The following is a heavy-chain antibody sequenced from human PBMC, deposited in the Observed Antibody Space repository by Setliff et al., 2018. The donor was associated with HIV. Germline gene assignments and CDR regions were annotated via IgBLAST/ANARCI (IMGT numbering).Heavy chain of an antibody. J-gene: IGHJ4*02. Sequence: KTSETLSLTCAVYGGSFSGYYWSWIRQPPGKGLEWIGEINHSGSTNYNPSLKSRVTISVDTSKNQFSLKLSSVTAADTALFYCARLTTTYYYDSSAYYHPVWGQGTLVTVSS. D-gene: IGHD3-22*01. V-gene: IGHV4-34*01. CDR2: INHSGST. CDR1: GGSFSGYY. CDR3: ARLTTTYYYDSSAYYHPV.